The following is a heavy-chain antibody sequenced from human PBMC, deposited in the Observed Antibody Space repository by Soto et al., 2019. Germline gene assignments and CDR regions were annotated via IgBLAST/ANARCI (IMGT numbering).Heavy chain of an antibody. CDR1: GGSISSYY. Sequence: QVQLQESGPGLVKPSETLSLTCTVSGGSISSYYWSWIRQPPGKGLEWIGYIYYSGSTNYNPSLKSRVTISVDTSKNQFSLKLSSVTAADTAVYYCARIRYSSSSSPWFDPCGQGTLVTVSS. CDR2: IYYSGST. J-gene: IGHJ5*02. V-gene: IGHV4-59*01. CDR3: ARIRYSSSSSPWFDP. D-gene: IGHD6-6*01.